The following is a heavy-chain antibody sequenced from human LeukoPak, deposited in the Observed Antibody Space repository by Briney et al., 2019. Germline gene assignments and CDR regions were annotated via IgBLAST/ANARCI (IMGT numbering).Heavy chain of an antibody. CDR3: ARRGGSNGWGAFDV. CDR1: EFTFSTHA. J-gene: IGHJ3*01. Sequence: GGSLRLSCAASEFTFSTHAMNWVRQAPGKGLEWVSNIGGSGESTYYADSVKGRFTISRDNSKNTVFLQMNSLSRDDTAVYYCARRGGSNGWGAFDVWGQGTTITVSS. V-gene: IGHV3-23*01. CDR2: IGGSGEST. D-gene: IGHD2-8*01.